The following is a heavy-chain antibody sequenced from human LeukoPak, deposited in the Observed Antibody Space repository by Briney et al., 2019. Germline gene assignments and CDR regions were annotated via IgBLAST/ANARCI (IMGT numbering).Heavy chain of an antibody. D-gene: IGHD2-21*01. Sequence: GGSLRLSCAASGFTFSSYAMSWVRQAPGKGLERVSLIGGGSDNTYYADSVKGRFTISRDNPKNTLYLQMNSLRAEDTAVYYCAKGSPIYYFDYWGQGTLVTVSS. V-gene: IGHV3-23*01. CDR2: IGGGSDNT. CDR1: GFTFSSYA. J-gene: IGHJ4*02. CDR3: AKGSPIYYFDY.